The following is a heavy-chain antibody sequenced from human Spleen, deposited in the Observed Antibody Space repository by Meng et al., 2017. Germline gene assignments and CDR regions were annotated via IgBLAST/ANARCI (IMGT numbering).Heavy chain of an antibody. J-gene: IGHJ4*02. CDR3: ARGPTTMAHDFDY. CDR1: GGSFSDYY. V-gene: IGHV4-34*01. CDR2: INYSGST. Sequence: GQLQQGGGGLLKPSETPSLTCVVSGGSFSDYYWSWIRQPPGKGLEWIGEINYSGSTNYNPSLESRATISVDTSQNNLSLKLSSVTAADSAVYYCARGPTTMAHDFDYWGQGTLVTVSS. D-gene: IGHD4-11*01.